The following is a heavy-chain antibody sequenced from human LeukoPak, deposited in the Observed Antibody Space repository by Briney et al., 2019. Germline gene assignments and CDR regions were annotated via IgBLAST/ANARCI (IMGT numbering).Heavy chain of an antibody. J-gene: IGHJ6*02. D-gene: IGHD6-19*01. V-gene: IGHV1-8*01. CDR3: ARAGSSSGWFRYYYYYYGMDV. CDR1: GYTFTSYD. Sequence: ASVKVSCKASGYTFTSYDINWVRQATGQGLEWMGWMNPNSGNTGYAQKFQGRVTMTRNTSISTAYMELSSLRSEDTAVYYCARAGSSSGWFRYYYYYYGMDVWGQGTTVTVSS. CDR2: MNPNSGNT.